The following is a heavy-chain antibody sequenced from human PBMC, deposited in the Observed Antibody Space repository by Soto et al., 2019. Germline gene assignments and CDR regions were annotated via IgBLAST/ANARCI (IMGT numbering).Heavy chain of an antibody. V-gene: IGHV4-39*01. J-gene: IGHJ5*02. Sequence: SSETLSLTCSVSGDSINSDKYYWGWIRQPPGKGLEWIGSIYYRGNTYYNPSLQTRVTISLDKSKSQFSLKLTSVTAADTAVYYCARVRGGHCSSTSCSITPRDPNNWFDPWGQGTLVTVSS. CDR3: ARVRGGHCSSTSCSITPRDPNNWFDP. CDR1: GDSINSDKYY. CDR2: IYYRGNT. D-gene: IGHD2-2*01.